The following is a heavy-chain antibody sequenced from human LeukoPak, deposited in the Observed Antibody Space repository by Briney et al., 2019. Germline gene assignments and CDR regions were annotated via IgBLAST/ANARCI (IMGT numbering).Heavy chain of an antibody. D-gene: IGHD3-16*02. J-gene: IGHJ4*02. Sequence: PSETLSLTCAVFGGSFSGYYWSCIRQAPGKGLEWIGEINHSGSTHYNPSLKSRVTISADTYKKQHSLKLRSVTAADTAVYYCASGTRYNPFDYWGQGTLVTVSS. CDR1: GGSFSGYY. CDR2: INHSGST. V-gene: IGHV4-34*01. CDR3: ASGTRYNPFDY.